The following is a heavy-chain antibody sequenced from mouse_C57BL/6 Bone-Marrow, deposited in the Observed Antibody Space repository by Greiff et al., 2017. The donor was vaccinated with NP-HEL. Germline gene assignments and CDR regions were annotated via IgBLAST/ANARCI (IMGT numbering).Heavy chain of an antibody. CDR2: IDPENGDT. D-gene: IGHD1-1*01. V-gene: IGHV14-4*01. Sequence: EVKLVESGAELVRPGASVKLSCTASGFNIKDDYMHWVKQRPEQGLEWIGWIDPENGDTEYASKFQGKATITADTSSNTAYLQLSSLTSEDTAVYYCTPYYYGSPFFAYWGQGTLVTVSA. CDR1: GFNIKDDY. CDR3: TPYYYGSPFFAY. J-gene: IGHJ3*01.